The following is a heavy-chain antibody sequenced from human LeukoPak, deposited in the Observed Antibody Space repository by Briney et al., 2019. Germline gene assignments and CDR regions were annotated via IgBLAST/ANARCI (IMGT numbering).Heavy chain of an antibody. CDR2: INTSGST. D-gene: IGHD3-22*01. J-gene: IGHJ3*02. CDR3: ARGVYYYDSSGYYSPDPDAFDI. V-gene: IGHV4-4*07. Sequence: SETLSLTCTVSGGSISSYYWSWIRQPAGKGLEWIGRINTSGSTNYNPSLKSRVTMSVDTSKNQFSLKLSSVTAADTAAYYGARGVYYYDSSGYYSPDPDAFDIWGQGTMVTVSS. CDR1: GGSISSYY.